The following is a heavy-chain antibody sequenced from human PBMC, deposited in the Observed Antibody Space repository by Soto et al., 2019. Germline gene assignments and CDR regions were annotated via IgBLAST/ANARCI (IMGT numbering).Heavy chain of an antibody. Sequence: ASVKVSCKASGYTFTSYGISWVRQAPGQGLEWMGWINAGNGNTKYSQKFQGRVTITRDTSASTAYMELSSLRSEDTAVYYCARESLVDTAMDVGTWIDPWGQGTLVTVSS. CDR3: ARESLVDTAMDVGTWIDP. CDR1: GYTFTSYG. J-gene: IGHJ5*02. V-gene: IGHV1-3*01. D-gene: IGHD5-18*01. CDR2: INAGNGNT.